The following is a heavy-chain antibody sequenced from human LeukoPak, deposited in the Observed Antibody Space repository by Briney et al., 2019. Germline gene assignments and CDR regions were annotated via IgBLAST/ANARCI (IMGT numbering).Heavy chain of an antibody. Sequence: SETLSLTCAVYGGSFSGYYWSWIRQPPGKGLEWIGEINHSGSTNYNPSLKSRVTISVDTSKNQFSLKLSSVTAADTAVYYCARALRDCSGGSCYSLSSYYYYYYYMDVWGKGTTVTVSS. CDR1: GGSFSGYY. J-gene: IGHJ6*03. CDR3: ARALRDCSGGSCYSLSSYYYYYYYMDV. CDR2: INHSGST. V-gene: IGHV4-34*01. D-gene: IGHD2-15*01.